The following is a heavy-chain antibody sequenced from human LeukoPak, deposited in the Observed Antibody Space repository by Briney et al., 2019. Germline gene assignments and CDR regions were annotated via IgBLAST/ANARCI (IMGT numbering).Heavy chain of an antibody. D-gene: IGHD2/OR15-2a*01. V-gene: IGHV4-34*01. CDR3: ARAKGRVYGV. J-gene: IGHJ6*02. Sequence: KASETLSLTCAVYGGSFSGYYWSWIRQPPGKGLEWIGEINHSGSTNYNPSLKSRVTISVDTSKNQFSLKLSSVTAADTAVYYCARAKGRVYGVWGQGTTVTVSS. CDR2: INHSGST. CDR1: GGSFSGYY.